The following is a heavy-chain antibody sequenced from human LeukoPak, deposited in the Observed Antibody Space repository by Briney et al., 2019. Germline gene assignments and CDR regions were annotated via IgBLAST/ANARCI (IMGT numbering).Heavy chain of an antibody. D-gene: IGHD2-15*01. CDR1: GYSFTSYW. CDR2: IHPGDSNT. Sequence: GESLKISCKGSGYSFTSYWIGWVRQMPGKGLEWVGIIHPGDSNTRYSPSFQGQVTISADKSISTAYLQWSSLKASDTAMYYCATARAAHDAFDIWGQGTMVTVSS. J-gene: IGHJ3*02. V-gene: IGHV5-51*01. CDR3: ATARAAHDAFDI.